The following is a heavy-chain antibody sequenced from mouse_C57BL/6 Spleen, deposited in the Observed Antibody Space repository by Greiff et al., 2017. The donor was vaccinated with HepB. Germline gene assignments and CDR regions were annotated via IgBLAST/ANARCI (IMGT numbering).Heavy chain of an antibody. D-gene: IGHD1-1*01. CDR1: GYTFTSYW. J-gene: IGHJ1*03. CDR3: ARFIPLTWYFDV. V-gene: IGHV1-59*01. Sequence: VQLQQPGAELVRPGTSVKLSCKASGYTFTSYWMHWVKQRPGQGLEWIGVIDPSDSYTNYNQKFKGKATLTVDTSSSTAYMQLSSLTSEDSAVYYCARFIPLTWYFDVWGTGTTVTVSS. CDR2: IDPSDSYT.